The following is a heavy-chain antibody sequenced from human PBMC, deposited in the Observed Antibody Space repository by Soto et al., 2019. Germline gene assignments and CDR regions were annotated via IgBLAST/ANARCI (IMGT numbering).Heavy chain of an antibody. CDR3: ARAVVVVVPAARGWVDP. J-gene: IGHJ5*02. Sequence: SETLSLTCTVSGGSVSSGSYYWSWIRQHPGRGLEWIGYIYYTGNTYYNPSLKSRLAISVDTSKNQFSLKLTSVTAADTAVYYWARAVVVVVPAARGWVDPWGQGNLVTVS. CDR2: IYYTGNT. D-gene: IGHD2-2*01. V-gene: IGHV4-31*03. CDR1: GGSVSSGSYY.